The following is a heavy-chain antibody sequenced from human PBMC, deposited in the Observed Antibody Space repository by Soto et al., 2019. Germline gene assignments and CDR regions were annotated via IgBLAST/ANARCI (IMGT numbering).Heavy chain of an antibody. D-gene: IGHD1-26*01. CDR1: GYTFTSYY. V-gene: IGHV1-46*01. Sequence: ASVKVSFMSSGYTFTSYYMHGVRQARGQGVDWMGIINTSGGSHSYAHKFHGRFTISSANAKTSLYLQMNSLRDEDTAVYYCAREDGTCHLPLNWFDPWGQGTLVTVSS. J-gene: IGHJ5*02. CDR3: AREDGTCHLPLNWFDP. CDR2: INTSGGSH.